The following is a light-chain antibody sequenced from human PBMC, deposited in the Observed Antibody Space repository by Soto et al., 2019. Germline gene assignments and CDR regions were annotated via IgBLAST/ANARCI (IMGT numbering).Light chain of an antibody. CDR3: QQYGSSFVT. J-gene: IGKJ1*01. V-gene: IGKV3-20*01. CDR2: GAS. CDR1: QSVSSSY. Sequence: EMVLTQSPGTLSLSPGERATLSCRASQSVSSSYLAWYQQKPGQAPRLLIYGASSRATGIPDRFSGSGSGADFTFTISRLEPEDFAVYYCQQYGSSFVTFGQGTKVEIK.